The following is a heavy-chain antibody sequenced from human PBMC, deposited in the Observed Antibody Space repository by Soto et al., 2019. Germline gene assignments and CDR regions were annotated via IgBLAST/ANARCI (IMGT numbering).Heavy chain of an antibody. CDR3: ARSPYWYDSGGYLPSVDY. V-gene: IGHV3-48*03. J-gene: IGHJ4*02. D-gene: IGHD3-22*01. Sequence: GGSLRLSCTASGFTFSSYEMNWVRQAPGKGLEWISYISSSGDIIYYADSVKGRFTISRDNAKNSLFLQMSSLRAEDTAVYYCARSPYWYDSGGYLPSVDYWGQGNLVTVSS. CDR2: ISSSGDII. CDR1: GFTFSSYE.